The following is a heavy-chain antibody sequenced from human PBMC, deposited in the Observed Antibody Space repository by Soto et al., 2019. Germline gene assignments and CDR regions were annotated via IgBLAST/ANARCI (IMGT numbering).Heavy chain of an antibody. D-gene: IGHD3-22*01. J-gene: IGHJ5*01. CDR1: GGSFSGHS. CDR3: STRAYDTNGYYRFDP. CDR2: INHSGRV. Sequence: QVQLQQWGAGLLKPSETLSLTCAVYGGSFSGHSWTWIRQSPGKGLEWIGDINHSGRVNYSPSLKRRVTISLDTSKNQFSLTLSAVTAPDTAMYYCSTRAYDTNGYYRFDPWGQGTLVTVSS. V-gene: IGHV4-34*01.